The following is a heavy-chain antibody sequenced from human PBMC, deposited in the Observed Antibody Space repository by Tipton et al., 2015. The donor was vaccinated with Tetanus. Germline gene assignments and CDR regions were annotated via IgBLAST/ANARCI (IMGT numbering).Heavy chain of an antibody. CDR3: ARARRNDKTYWFDS. CDR1: GGSISSGHS. D-gene: IGHD5-24*01. CDR2: TYHSGHT. J-gene: IGHJ5*01. Sequence: TLSLTCDVSGGSISSGHSWNWIRQPPVEGLEWIGFTYHSGHTFYKSCLESRVTISVDRSKNEFSLKQSSVSAADTAVYYCARARRNDKTYWFDSWGQGISVTVSS. V-gene: IGHV4-30-2*01.